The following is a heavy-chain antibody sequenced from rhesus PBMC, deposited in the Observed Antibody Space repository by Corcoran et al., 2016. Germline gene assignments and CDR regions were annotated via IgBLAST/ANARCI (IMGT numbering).Heavy chain of an antibody. J-gene: IGHJ4*01. V-gene: IGHV4-127*01. CDR2: IGVSSDST. D-gene: IGHD6-25*01. CDR3: TRARYSGGSNDH. Sequence: QVQLQESGPGLVKPSETLSLTCAVSGYSISSGYDWSWIRQPPGKGLEWIGYIGVSSDSTNYNPALKSRCTISKDTSKNQFSLKLSSVTAADTAVYYCTRARYSGGSNDHWGQGDLVTVSS. CDR1: GYSISSGYD.